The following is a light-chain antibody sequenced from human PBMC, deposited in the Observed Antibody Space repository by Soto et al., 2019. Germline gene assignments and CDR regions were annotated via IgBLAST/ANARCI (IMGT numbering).Light chain of an antibody. CDR1: QSISSY. Sequence: DIQMTQSPSSLSASVGDRVTITCRASQSISSYLNWYQQKPGKAPKLLIYAASSLQSGVPSRFSGSGSGTDFTLASSSLHPESFATYYCQLSYSTPRGFGQGTKVEIK. CDR3: QLSYSTPRG. CDR2: AAS. J-gene: IGKJ1*01. V-gene: IGKV1-39*01.